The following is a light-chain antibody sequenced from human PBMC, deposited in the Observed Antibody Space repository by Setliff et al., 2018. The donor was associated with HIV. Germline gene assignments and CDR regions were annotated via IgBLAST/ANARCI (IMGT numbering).Light chain of an antibody. J-gene: IGLJ1*01. CDR1: SSNIGSNT. V-gene: IGLV1-44*01. CDR3: AAWDNSLNGLYV. CDR2: SNN. Sequence: QSVLTQSPSASGTPGQRVTISFSGSSSNIGSNTVNWYQQLPGTAPKLLMYSNNQRPSGVPDRFSGSKSGTSASLAISGLQSEDEADYYCAAWDNSLNGLYVFGTGTKVTVL.